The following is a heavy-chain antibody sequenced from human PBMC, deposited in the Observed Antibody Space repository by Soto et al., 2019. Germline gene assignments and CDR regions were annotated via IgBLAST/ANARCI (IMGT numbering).Heavy chain of an antibody. CDR1: GGSISSGGYY. D-gene: IGHD3-22*01. Sequence: QVQLQESGPGLVKPSQTLSLTCTVSGGSISSGGYYWSWIRQHPGKGLEWIGYIYYSGSTYYNPSLKSRVTISVDPSKNQFSLKLSSVTAADTAVYYCASRGEYYYDSSGYFDYWGQGTLVTVSS. V-gene: IGHV4-31*03. CDR3: ASRGEYYYDSSGYFDY. CDR2: IYYSGST. J-gene: IGHJ4*02.